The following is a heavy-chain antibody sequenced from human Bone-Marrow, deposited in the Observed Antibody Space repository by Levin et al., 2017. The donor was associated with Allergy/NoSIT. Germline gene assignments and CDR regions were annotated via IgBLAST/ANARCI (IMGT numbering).Heavy chain of an antibody. CDR1: GGSISSSSYY. CDR2: IYYSGST. D-gene: IGHD4-17*01. Sequence: PGGSLRLSCTVSGGSISSSSYYWGWIRQPPGKGLEWIGSIYYSGSTYYNPSLKSRVTISVDTSKNQFSLKLSSVTAADTAVYYCARGTVSTNFDYWGQGTLVTVSS. V-gene: IGHV4-39*01. CDR3: ARGTVSTNFDY. J-gene: IGHJ4*02.